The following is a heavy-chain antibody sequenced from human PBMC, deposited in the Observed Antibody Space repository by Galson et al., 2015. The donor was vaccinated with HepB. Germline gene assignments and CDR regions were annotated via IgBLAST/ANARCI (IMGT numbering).Heavy chain of an antibody. V-gene: IGHV3-48*02. CDR3: ARIEGAGHIMATGEFDY. CDR2: ISSSGRLT. D-gene: IGHD5-12*01. Sequence: SLRLSCAASGFTFSNYGVNWVRQAPGKGLEWVSYISSSGRLTYYADSVKGRFTISRVNAKNSLFLQMSSLRDEDTAVYYCARIEGAGHIMATGEFDYWGQGTLVTVSS. J-gene: IGHJ4*02. CDR1: GFTFSNYG.